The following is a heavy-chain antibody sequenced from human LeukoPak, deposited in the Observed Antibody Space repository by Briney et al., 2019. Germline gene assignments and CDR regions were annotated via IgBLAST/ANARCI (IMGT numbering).Heavy chain of an antibody. V-gene: IGHV3-30*02. J-gene: IGHJ3*02. D-gene: IGHD2-15*01. CDR1: GFTFSSYG. Sequence: GGSLRLSCAASGFTFSSYGVHWVRQAPGRGLEWVAFIRYDGTNKYCADSVKGRFTISRDNSKNTLFLQMNSLRAEDTAVYYCAKVRPPGGVVAATSDAFDIWGQGTMVTVSS. CDR2: IRYDGTNK. CDR3: AKVRPPGGVVAATSDAFDI.